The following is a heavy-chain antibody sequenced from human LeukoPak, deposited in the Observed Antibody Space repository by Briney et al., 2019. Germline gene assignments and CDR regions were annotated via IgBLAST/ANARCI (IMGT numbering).Heavy chain of an antibody. CDR2: ISGNSNYI. CDR1: GFTFSSYS. V-gene: IGHV3-21*01. D-gene: IGHD4-23*01. J-gene: IGHJ5*02. Sequence: GGSLRLSCAASGFTFSSYSMNWVRQAPGKGLEWVSSISGNSNYISYADSVKGRFSISRDNAEDSVYLQMNSLRPEDAAVYYCARDRTSVIAPNWFDPWGQGSLVTVSS. CDR3: ARDRTSVIAPNWFDP.